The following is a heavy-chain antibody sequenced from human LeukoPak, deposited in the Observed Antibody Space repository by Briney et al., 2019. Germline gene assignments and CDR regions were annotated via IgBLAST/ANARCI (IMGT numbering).Heavy chain of an antibody. J-gene: IGHJ4*02. CDR2: MKSKSDGGTT. CDR3: TTALPYDYVWGTYRDPS. CDR1: GFTFKNAW. D-gene: IGHD3-16*02. V-gene: IGHV3-15*01. Sequence: GGPLRLSCAASGFTFKNAWMSWVRQAPGKGLEWVGRMKSKSDGGTTHYAAPVKGRFIISRDDSKNTLYLQMNSLKTEDTAVYYCTTALPYDYVWGTYRDPSWGQGTLVTVSS.